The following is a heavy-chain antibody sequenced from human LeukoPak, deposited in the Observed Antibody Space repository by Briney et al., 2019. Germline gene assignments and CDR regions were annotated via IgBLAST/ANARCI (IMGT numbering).Heavy chain of an antibody. V-gene: IGHV3-74*01. D-gene: IGHD5/OR15-5a*01. CDR2: INSDGNGA. Sequence: PGGSLRLSCAASGFTFGSYWMYWVRQAPGKGLVWVSRINSDGNGASYADSVKGRFTISRDNAKNTLYLQMNSLRAEDTAVYYCARVGSTSNFYYYYGMDVWGQGTTVTVSS. CDR3: ARVGSTSNFYYYYGMDV. CDR1: GFTFGSYW. J-gene: IGHJ6*02.